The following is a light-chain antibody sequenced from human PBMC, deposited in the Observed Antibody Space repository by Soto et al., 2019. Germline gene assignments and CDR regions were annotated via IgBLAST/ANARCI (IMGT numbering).Light chain of an antibody. CDR1: SSDVGGYNY. CDR3: SSYTSSSTQV. CDR2: DVS. J-gene: IGLJ1*01. Sequence: QSALTQPASVSGSPGQSITISCTGTSSDVGGYNYVSWYQQHPGKAPKLMIYDVSNRPSGVSNRFSGSKSGNTASLTISGLQAEDEADYYCSSYTSSSTQVFGTGTKVTXL. V-gene: IGLV2-14*01.